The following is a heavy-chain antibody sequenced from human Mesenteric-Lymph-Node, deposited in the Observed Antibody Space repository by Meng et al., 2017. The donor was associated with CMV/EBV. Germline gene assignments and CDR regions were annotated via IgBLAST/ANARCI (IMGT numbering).Heavy chain of an antibody. Sequence: GESLKISCAVSGFTFSYFGMHWVRQAPGKGLEWVAFIRYDGSNKYYADSVKGRFTISRDNSKNTLYLQMNSLRAEDTAVYYCAKLVGATDDAFDIWGQGTMVTVSS. CDR3: AKLVGATDDAFDI. CDR1: GFTFSYFG. D-gene: IGHD1-26*01. CDR2: IRYDGSNK. V-gene: IGHV3-30*02. J-gene: IGHJ3*02.